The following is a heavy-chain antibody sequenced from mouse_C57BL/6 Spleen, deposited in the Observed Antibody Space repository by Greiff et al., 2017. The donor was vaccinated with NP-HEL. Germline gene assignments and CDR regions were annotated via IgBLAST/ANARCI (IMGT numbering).Heavy chain of an antibody. Sequence: QVQLQQPGAELVMPGASVKLSCKASGYTFTSYWMHWVKQRPGQGLEWIGEIDPSDSYTNYNQKFKGKSTLTVEKSSSTAYMQLSSLTSEDSAVYYCARLIGNYAMDYWGQGTSVTVSS. D-gene: IGHD1-1*01. CDR3: ARLIGNYAMDY. CDR2: IDPSDSYT. V-gene: IGHV1-69*01. CDR1: GYTFTSYW. J-gene: IGHJ4*01.